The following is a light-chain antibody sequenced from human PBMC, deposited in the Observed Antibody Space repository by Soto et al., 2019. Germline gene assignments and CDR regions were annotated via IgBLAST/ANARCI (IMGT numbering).Light chain of an antibody. CDR3: SSYTSSSTLDVV. Sequence: SALTQPASVSGSPGQSITISCTGTSSDVGGYNYVSWYQQHPGKAPKLMIYDVSNRPSGVSNRFSGSKSGNTASLTISGLQAEDEADYYCSSYTSSSTLDVVFGGGT. CDR1: SSDVGGYNY. V-gene: IGLV2-14*01. J-gene: IGLJ2*01. CDR2: DVS.